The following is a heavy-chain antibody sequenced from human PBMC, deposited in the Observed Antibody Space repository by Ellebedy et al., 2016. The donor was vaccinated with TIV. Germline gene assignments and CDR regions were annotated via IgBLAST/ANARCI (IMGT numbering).Heavy chain of an antibody. V-gene: IGHV3-33*08. J-gene: IGHJ4*02. CDR1: GFTFSSYS. CDR2: IWYDGSNK. Sequence: GESLKISCAASGFTFSSYSMNWVRQAPGKGLEWVAVIWYDGSNKYYADSVKGRFTISRDNSKNTLYLQMNSLRAEDTAVYYCARPPTTVTTDYFDYWGQGTLVTVSS. D-gene: IGHD4-17*01. CDR3: ARPPTTVTTDYFDY.